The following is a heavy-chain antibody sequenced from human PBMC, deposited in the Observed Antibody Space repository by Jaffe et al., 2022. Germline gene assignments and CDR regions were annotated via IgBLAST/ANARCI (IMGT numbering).Heavy chain of an antibody. V-gene: IGHV3-15*01. CDR1: GFTFSNAW. Sequence: EVQLVESGGGLVKPGGSLRLSCAASGFTFSNAWMSWVRQAPGKGLEWVGRIKSKTDGGTTDYAAPVKGRFTISRDDSKNTLYLQMNSLKTEDTAVYYCTTGAKGITMVQGVIPIDYWGQGTLVTVSS. CDR3: TTGAKGITMVQGVIPIDY. J-gene: IGHJ4*02. CDR2: IKSKTDGGTT. D-gene: IGHD3-10*01.